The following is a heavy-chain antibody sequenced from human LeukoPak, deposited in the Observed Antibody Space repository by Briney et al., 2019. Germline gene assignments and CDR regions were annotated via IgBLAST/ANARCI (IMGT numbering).Heavy chain of an antibody. CDR1: GFTFSGYS. D-gene: IGHD3-22*01. Sequence: GGSLRLSCTASGFTFSGYSMNWIRQAPGKGLEWVSSFGTRSTSVYHAGSVKGRFTISRDNSKNTLYLQMNSLRAEDTAVYYCARDNYYDSSGYYSGDYWGQGTLVTVSS. CDR2: FGTRSTSV. J-gene: IGHJ4*02. CDR3: ARDNYYDSSGYYSGDY. V-gene: IGHV3-21*04.